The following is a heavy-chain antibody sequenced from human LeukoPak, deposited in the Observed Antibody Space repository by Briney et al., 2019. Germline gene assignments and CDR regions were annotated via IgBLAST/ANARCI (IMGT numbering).Heavy chain of an antibody. V-gene: IGHV4-61*09. CDR2: IYTSGSI. CDR3: ARDSPIRSMDV. J-gene: IGHJ6*03. CDR1: GGSISSGSYH. Sequence: PSQTLSLTCTVSGGSISSGSYHWIWIRQPAGKGLEWIGHIYTSGSINYDPSLKSRVTISVDTSKSQFSLKLRSVTAADTAVYYCARDSPIRSMDVWGKGTTVTVPS. D-gene: IGHD3-16*01.